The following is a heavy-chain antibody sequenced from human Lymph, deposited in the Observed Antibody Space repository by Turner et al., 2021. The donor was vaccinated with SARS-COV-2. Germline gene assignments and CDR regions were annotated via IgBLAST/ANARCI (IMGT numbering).Heavy chain of an antibody. CDR1: GFTFDDYA. CDR3: AKDPGYCSGGSCYSRTYFDF. CDR2: ISGDGGGT. Sequence: GESGGGVVQPGGSLRLSCAASGFTFDDYAMHWFRQAPGKGLEWVSLISGDGGGTYYADSVKGRFTISRDNSKNSLSLQMNRLRAEDTALYYCAKDPGYCSGGSCYSRTYFDFWGQGTLVTVSA. V-gene: IGHV3-43*02. D-gene: IGHD2-15*01. J-gene: IGHJ4*02.